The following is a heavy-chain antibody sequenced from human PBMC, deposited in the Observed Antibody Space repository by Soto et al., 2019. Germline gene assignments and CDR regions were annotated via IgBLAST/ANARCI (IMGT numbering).Heavy chain of an antibody. Sequence: EVQLLESGGGLVQPGGSLRLSCAASGFTFSSYAMNWVRQDPGKGLEWVSVISGSGDSTYYADSVKGRFTISTDKSQNTLYLQMNGLRAEDTAVYYWARRSSGWYFDYWGQGTLVTVSS. V-gene: IGHV3-23*01. CDR1: GFTFSSYA. CDR2: ISGSGDST. D-gene: IGHD6-19*01. J-gene: IGHJ4*02. CDR3: ARRSSGWYFDY.